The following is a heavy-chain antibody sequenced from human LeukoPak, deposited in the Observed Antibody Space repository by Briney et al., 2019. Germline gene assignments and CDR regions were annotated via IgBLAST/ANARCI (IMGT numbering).Heavy chain of an antibody. J-gene: IGHJ1*01. CDR3: ARDVDYNYDGSAYYSFQH. Sequence: GGSLRLSCAASGFTFSSYEMNWVRQAPGKGLEWVSYISSSGSTIYYADYVKGRFTISRDNAKNSLYLQMNSLRAEDTAVYYCARDVDYNYDGSAYYSFQHWGQGTLVTVSS. CDR1: GFTFSSYE. D-gene: IGHD3-22*01. V-gene: IGHV3-48*03. CDR2: ISSSGSTI.